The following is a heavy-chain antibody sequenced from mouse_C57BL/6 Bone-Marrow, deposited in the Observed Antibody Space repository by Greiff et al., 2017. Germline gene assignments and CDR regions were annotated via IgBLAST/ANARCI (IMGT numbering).Heavy chain of an antibody. D-gene: IGHD2-5*01. CDR2: INPNYGTT. J-gene: IGHJ4*01. Sequence: VQLQEPGPELVKPGASVKISCKASGYSFTDYNMNWVKQSPGKSLEWIGGINPNYGTTSYNQKFKGKATLTVDQSSSTAYMQLNSLTSEDSAVYYCARTDYSNLDYAMDYWGQGTSVTVSS. CDR3: ARTDYSNLDYAMDY. CDR1: GYSFTDYN. V-gene: IGHV1-39*01.